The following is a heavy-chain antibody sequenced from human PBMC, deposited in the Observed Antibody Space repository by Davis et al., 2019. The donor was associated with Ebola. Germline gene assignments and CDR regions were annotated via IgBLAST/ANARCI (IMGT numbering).Heavy chain of an antibody. CDR2: ISVHTGNT. CDR3: ARANLAGELRFLYYYYGMDV. V-gene: IGHV1-18*01. D-gene: IGHD3-10*01. J-gene: IGHJ6*04. CDR1: GYSFTSYG. Sequence: ASVKVSCKASGYSFTSYGITWVRQAPGQGLEWMGWISVHTGNTNYAQKLQGRVTMTTDTSTSTAYMELRSLRSDDTAVYYCARANLAGELRFLYYYYGMDVWGKGTTVTVSS.